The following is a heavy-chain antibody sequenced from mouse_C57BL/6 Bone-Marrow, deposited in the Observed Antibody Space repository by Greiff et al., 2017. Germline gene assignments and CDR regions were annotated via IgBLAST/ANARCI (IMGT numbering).Heavy chain of an antibody. Sequence: VQLQESGPELVKPGASVKLSCKASGYTFTSYDINWVKQRPGQGLEWIGWIYPRDGSTKYNEKFKGKATLTVDTSYRTAYMEHHSLTSEDSAVFFCAIIPTVVDKGYWGQGTTLTVSS. CDR2: IYPRDGST. D-gene: IGHD1-1*01. CDR1: GYTFTSYD. CDR3: AIIPTVVDKGY. J-gene: IGHJ2*01. V-gene: IGHV1-85*01.